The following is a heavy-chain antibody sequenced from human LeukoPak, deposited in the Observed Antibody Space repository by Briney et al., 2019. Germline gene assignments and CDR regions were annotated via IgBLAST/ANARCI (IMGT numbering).Heavy chain of an antibody. V-gene: IGHV1-2*02. Sequence: ASVTVSCKASGYTFTGYYMHWVRQAPGQGLEWMGWINPNSGGTNYAQKFQGRVTMTRDTSISTAYMELSRLRSDDTAVYYRARDIAAGTNYYYGMDVWGQGTTVTVSS. CDR1: GYTFTGYY. J-gene: IGHJ6*02. D-gene: IGHD6-19*01. CDR2: INPNSGGT. CDR3: ARDIAAGTNYYYGMDV.